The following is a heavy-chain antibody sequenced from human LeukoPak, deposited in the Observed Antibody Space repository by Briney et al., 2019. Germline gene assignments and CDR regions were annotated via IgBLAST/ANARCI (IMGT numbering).Heavy chain of an antibody. V-gene: IGHV3-74*01. CDR3: ARGPPSHYCSGANCPFDY. Sequence: PGGSLRLSCGASGFTFSIYWMHWVRQVPGKGLVWVSRINDDGGSTIYADSVKGRFTISRDNAKNTLYLQMISLRAEDTAMYYCARGPPSHYCSGANCPFDYWGHGTLVTVSS. J-gene: IGHJ4*01. D-gene: IGHD2-15*01. CDR1: GFTFSIYW. CDR2: INDDGGST.